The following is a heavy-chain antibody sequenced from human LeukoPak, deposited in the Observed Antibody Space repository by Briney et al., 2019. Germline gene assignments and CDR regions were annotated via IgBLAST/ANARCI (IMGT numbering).Heavy chain of an antibody. CDR2: ISSSGSTI. Sequence: GGSLRLSCAASGFTFSSYEMNWVRQAPGKGLEWVSYISSSGSTIYYADSVKGRFTISRDNAKSSLYLQMNSLRAEDTAVYYCAREGGSSGWFGLFIDYWGQGTLVTVSS. J-gene: IGHJ4*02. CDR3: AREGGSSGWFGLFIDY. CDR1: GFTFSSYE. V-gene: IGHV3-48*03. D-gene: IGHD6-19*01.